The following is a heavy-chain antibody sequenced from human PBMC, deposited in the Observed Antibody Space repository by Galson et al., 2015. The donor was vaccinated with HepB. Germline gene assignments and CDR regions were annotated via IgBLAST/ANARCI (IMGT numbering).Heavy chain of an antibody. Sequence: SLRLSCAASGFTFNTYPMHWVRQAPGKGLVWVSRINSDGSSIIYADSVKGRFTISRDNAKNTLYLQMNSLRAEDTAVYYCARDTVAVAELYYYYMDVWGRGTTVTVSS. D-gene: IGHD6-19*01. V-gene: IGHV3-74*01. J-gene: IGHJ6*03. CDR1: GFTFNTYP. CDR2: INSDGSSI. CDR3: ARDTVAVAELYYYYMDV.